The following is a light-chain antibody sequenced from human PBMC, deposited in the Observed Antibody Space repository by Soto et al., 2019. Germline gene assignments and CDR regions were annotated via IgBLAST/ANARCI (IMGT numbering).Light chain of an antibody. CDR2: GVS. J-gene: IGKJ1*01. V-gene: IGKV3-20*01. CDR3: LHHGSSLWT. CDR1: QSVSSN. Sequence: EIVMTQSPATLSVSPGERATLSCRASQSVSSNLAWYQQKPGQAPRLLIYGVSSRATGIPDRFSGSGSGTDFTLTISRLEPEDFAMYYCLHHGSSLWTFGQGTKVDIK.